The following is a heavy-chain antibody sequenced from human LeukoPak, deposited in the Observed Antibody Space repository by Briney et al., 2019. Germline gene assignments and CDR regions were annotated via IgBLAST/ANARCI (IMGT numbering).Heavy chain of an antibody. D-gene: IGHD6-6*01. CDR3: ASLSSYYFDY. CDR2: INHSGST. J-gene: IGHJ4*02. V-gene: IGHV4-34*01. Sequence: PSETLSLTCAVYGGSFSGYYWSWIRQPPGKGLEWIGEINHSGSTNYNPSLKSRVTISIDTSKNQFSLKLSSVTAADTAVYYCASLSSYYFDYWGQGILVTVSS. CDR1: GGSFSGYY.